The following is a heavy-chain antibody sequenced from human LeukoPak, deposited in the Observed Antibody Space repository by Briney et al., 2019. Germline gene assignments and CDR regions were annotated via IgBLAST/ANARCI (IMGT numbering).Heavy chain of an antibody. J-gene: IGHJ4*02. CDR2: IYYSGST. Sequence: SETLSLTCTVSGGSISSYYWSWIRQPPGKGLEWIGYIYYSGSTNYNPSLKSRVTISVDTSKNQFSLKLSSVTAADTAVYYCARARTSNTYYYGSGSYFDYWGQGTLDTVSS. CDR1: GGSISSYY. V-gene: IGHV4-59*01. D-gene: IGHD3-10*01. CDR3: ARARTSNTYYYGSGSYFDY.